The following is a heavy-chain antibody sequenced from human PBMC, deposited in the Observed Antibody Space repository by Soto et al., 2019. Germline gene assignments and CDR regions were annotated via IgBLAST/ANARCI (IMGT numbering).Heavy chain of an antibody. D-gene: IGHD3-22*01. J-gene: IGHJ4*02. V-gene: IGHV3-23*01. CDR3: AKPLYYYDTGGYQ. CDR2: ISGSGGST. CDR1: GFTFSSYA. Sequence: EVQLLESGGGLVQPGGSLRLSCAASGFTFSSYAMSWVRQAPGKGLEWVSAISGSGGSTYYADSVQGRFTISRDNSKNTLYLKMNSLRAEDTAVYYCAKPLYYYDTGGYQWGQGTRVIVSS.